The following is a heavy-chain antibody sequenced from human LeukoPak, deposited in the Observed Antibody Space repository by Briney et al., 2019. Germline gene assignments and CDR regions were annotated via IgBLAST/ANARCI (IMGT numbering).Heavy chain of an antibody. Sequence: SETLSLTCSVSGYSISSGYYWGWIRQAPDKGLEWIGTIYHSGNTHFNPSLRSRVTISVDTPKNQFSLKMNSVTAADSATYYCARDSGGGGLYETSGYYYFDYRGQGSLVTVSS. CDR2: IYHSGNT. J-gene: IGHJ4*02. D-gene: IGHD3-22*01. CDR1: GYSISSGYY. V-gene: IGHV4-38-2*02. CDR3: ARDSGGGGLYETSGYYYFDY.